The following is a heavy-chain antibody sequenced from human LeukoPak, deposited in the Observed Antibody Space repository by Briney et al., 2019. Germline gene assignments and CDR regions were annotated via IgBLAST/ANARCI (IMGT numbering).Heavy chain of an antibody. CDR1: GGSISSSGYY. D-gene: IGHD1-26*01. CDR3: ARHEYSGSYYGLSWFDP. V-gene: IGHV4-39*01. J-gene: IGHJ5*02. Sequence: SETLSLTCTVSGGSISSSGYYWGWIRQPPGKELEWIASIYYSGSTYYNPSLKSRVTISVDTSKNQLSLKLSSLTAADTAVYYCARHEYSGSYYGLSWFDPWGQGTLVTVSS. CDR2: IYYSGST.